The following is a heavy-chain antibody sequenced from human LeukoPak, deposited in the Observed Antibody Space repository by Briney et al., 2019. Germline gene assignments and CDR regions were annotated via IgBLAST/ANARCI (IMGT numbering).Heavy chain of an antibody. CDR2: ISYDGSNK. J-gene: IGHJ4*02. V-gene: IGHV3-30*18. D-gene: IGHD6-13*01. Sequence: GGSLRLSCAASGFTFSSYGMHWGRQAPGKGLEWVAVISYDGSNKYYADSVKGRFTISRDNSKNTLYLQMNSLSPADTAVYYCAKEGSSWSSFDCWGKGTLVTVSS. CDR3: AKEGSSWSSFDC. CDR1: GFTFSSYG.